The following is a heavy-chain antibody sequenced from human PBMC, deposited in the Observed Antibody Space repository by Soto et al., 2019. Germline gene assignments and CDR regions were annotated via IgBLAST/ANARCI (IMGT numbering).Heavy chain of an antibody. CDR3: AKAEHYSGYDFDYYYGMDV. J-gene: IGHJ6*02. V-gene: IGHV3-23*01. D-gene: IGHD5-12*01. CDR2: ISGSGGST. CDR1: GFTFSSYA. Sequence: HPGGSLRLSCAASGFTFSSYAMSWVRQAPGKGLEWVSAISGSGGSTYYADSVKGRFTISRDNSKNTLYLQMNSLRAEDTAVYYCAKAEHYSGYDFDYYYGMDVWGQGTTVTVSS.